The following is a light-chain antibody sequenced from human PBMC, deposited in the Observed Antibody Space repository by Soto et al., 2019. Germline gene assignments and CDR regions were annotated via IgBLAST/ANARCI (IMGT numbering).Light chain of an antibody. CDR1: ALPKQY. CDR3: QSADSSDTSWV. J-gene: IGLJ3*02. Sequence: SYELTQPPSVSESPGQTARITCSGDALPKQYAYWYQQKPGQAPVVVIYKDSERPSGIPERFSGSSSGTIVTLTISAVQAEDEADYYCQSADSSDTSWVFGGGTKLTVL. CDR2: KDS. V-gene: IGLV3-25*03.